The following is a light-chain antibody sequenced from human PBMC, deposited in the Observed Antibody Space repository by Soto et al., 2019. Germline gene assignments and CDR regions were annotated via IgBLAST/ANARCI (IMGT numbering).Light chain of an antibody. Sequence: DIQMTQSPSTLSASVGDRVTITCRASQSISSWLAWYQHKPGKAPKRLISKASSLESGVPSRFSGSGSGTEFTLTISSLQPDDFATYYCQQYNSYSRTFGQGTKVEIK. V-gene: IGKV1-5*03. CDR1: QSISSW. CDR2: KAS. J-gene: IGKJ1*01. CDR3: QQYNSYSRT.